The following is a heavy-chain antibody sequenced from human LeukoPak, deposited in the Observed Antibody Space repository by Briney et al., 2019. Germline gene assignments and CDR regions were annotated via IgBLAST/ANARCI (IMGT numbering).Heavy chain of an antibody. Sequence: ASVKVSCKASGYTFTGYYMHWVRQAPGQGLEWMGWINPNSGGTNYAQKLQGRVTMTRDTSISTAYMDLSRLRSDDTAVYYCARVSTPEYYYDSSGYSHFDYWGQGTLVTVS. CDR3: ARVSTPEYYYDSSGYSHFDY. CDR2: INPNSGGT. J-gene: IGHJ4*02. V-gene: IGHV1-2*02. CDR1: GYTFTGYY. D-gene: IGHD3-22*01.